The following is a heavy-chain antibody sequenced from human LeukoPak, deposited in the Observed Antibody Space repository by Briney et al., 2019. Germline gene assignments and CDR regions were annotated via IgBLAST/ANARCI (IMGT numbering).Heavy chain of an antibody. CDR3: ARGIMTPYYMDV. Sequence: PGGSLRLPCAASGFTFSSYSMNWVRQAPGKGLEWVSFISSSSSYIYYADSAKGRFTISRDNAKNSLYLQMNSLRAEDTAVYYCARGIMTPYYMDVWGGGTTVTIS. CDR2: ISSSSSYI. D-gene: IGHD3-16*01. V-gene: IGHV3-21*01. J-gene: IGHJ6*03. CDR1: GFTFSSYS.